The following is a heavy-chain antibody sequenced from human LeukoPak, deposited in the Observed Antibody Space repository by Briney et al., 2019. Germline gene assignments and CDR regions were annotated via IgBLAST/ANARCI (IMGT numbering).Heavy chain of an antibody. CDR3: ARLSGDSSLDY. CDR1: GFTFSDYY. V-gene: IGHV4-34*01. CDR2: INHSGST. D-gene: IGHD4-17*01. Sequence: PGGSLRLSCAASGFTFSDYYWSWIRQPPGKGLEWIGEINHSGSTNYNPSLKSRVTISVDTSKNQFSLKLSSVTAADTAVYYCARLSGDSSLDYWGQGTLVTVSS. J-gene: IGHJ4*02.